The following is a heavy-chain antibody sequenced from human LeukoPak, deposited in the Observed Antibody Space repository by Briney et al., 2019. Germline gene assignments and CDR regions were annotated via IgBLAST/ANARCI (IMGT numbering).Heavy chain of an antibody. CDR1: GYTFTSYG. V-gene: IGHV1-18*01. Sequence: GASVKVSCKASGYTFTSYGISWVRQAPGQGLEWMGWISAYNGNTNYAQKLQGGVTMTTDTSTSTAYMELRSLRSDDTAVYYRARDRAKGDYVWGSYLVFPDYFDYWGQGTLVTVSS. CDR2: ISAYNGNT. CDR3: ARDRAKGDYVWGSYLVFPDYFDY. D-gene: IGHD3-16*01. J-gene: IGHJ4*02.